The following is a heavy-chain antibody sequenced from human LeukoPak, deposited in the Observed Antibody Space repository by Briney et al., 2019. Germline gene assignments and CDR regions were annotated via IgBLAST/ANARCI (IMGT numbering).Heavy chain of an antibody. CDR3: ARSYDSSASGFDY. J-gene: IGHJ4*02. V-gene: IGHV4-31*03. D-gene: IGHD3-22*01. CDR1: GGSISSGGYY. Sequence: SETLSLTRTVSGGSISSGGYYWSWIRQHPGKGLEWIGYIYYSGSTYYNPSLKSRVTISVDTSKNHFSLTLSSVTAADTAVYYWARSYDSSASGFDYWGQGTLVTVSP. CDR2: IYYSGST.